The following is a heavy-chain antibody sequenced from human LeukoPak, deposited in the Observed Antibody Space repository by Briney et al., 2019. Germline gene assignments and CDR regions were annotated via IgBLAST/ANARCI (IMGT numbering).Heavy chain of an antibody. Sequence: SETLSLTCSVSGVSMNSHYLNWIRQPPGKGLEWIGFISGSGSTNYNPSLMSRVTMSLETSKRQFSLKLRSVTAADTAVYYRVVSPNQDFYDYWGQGTLVTVSS. CDR1: GVSMNSHY. CDR2: ISGSGST. V-gene: IGHV4-4*09. J-gene: IGHJ4*02. CDR3: VVSPNQDFYDY.